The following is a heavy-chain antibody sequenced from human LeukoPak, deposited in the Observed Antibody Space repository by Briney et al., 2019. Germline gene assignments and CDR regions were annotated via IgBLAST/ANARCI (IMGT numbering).Heavy chain of an antibody. CDR2: IAAYNGAT. D-gene: IGHD2/OR15-2a*01. CDR1: GYPFTSYG. CDR3: AREDSNSENF. J-gene: IGHJ4*02. V-gene: IGHV1-18*01. Sequence: ASVKVSCKASGYPFTSYGLTWVRQTPGQGLQWMGWIAAYNGATNYAQIFQGRISMTTDTSTNTGYMELRSLTSDNTAVYYCAREDSNSENFWGQGTLVTVSS.